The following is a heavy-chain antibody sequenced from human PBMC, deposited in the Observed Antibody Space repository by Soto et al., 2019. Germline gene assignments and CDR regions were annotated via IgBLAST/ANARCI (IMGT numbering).Heavy chain of an antibody. J-gene: IGHJ4*02. CDR2: IVPIYRTA. Sequence: SAKVSFKASGGTFSSYRFNWVRQARGQGLEWLGGIVPIYRTADYAQKFQGRVTITADESTRTVYLELSSLKSQDTALYYCARDSGAKLSSSWGQGTLVTVSS. CDR3: ARDSGAKLSSS. CDR1: GGTFSSYR. D-gene: IGHD6-13*01. V-gene: IGHV1-69*13.